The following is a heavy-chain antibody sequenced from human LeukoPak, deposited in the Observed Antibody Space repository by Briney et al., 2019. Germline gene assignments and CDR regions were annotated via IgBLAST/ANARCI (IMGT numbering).Heavy chain of an antibody. CDR2: IWYDGSNK. CDR1: GFTFSSYG. V-gene: IGHV3-33*06. J-gene: IGHJ6*02. Sequence: PGGSLRLSCAASGFTFSSYGMHWVRQAPGKGLEWVAVIWYDGSNKYYADSVKGRFTISRDNSKNTLYLQMNSLRAEDTAVYYCAEEFASSGMDVWGQGTTVTVSS. CDR3: AEEFASSGMDV.